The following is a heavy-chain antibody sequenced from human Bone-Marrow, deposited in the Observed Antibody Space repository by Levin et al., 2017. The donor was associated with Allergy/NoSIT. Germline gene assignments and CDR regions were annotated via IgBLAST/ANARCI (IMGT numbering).Heavy chain of an antibody. CDR2: ISYDGSNK. V-gene: IGHV3-30*18. CDR1: GFTFSSYG. Sequence: GGSLRLSCAASGFTFSSYGMHWVRQAPGKGLEWVAVISYDGSNKYYADSVKGRFTISRDNSKNTLYLQMNSLRAEDTAVYYCAKVVVPAAIGDGGAFDIWGQGTMVTVSS. D-gene: IGHD2-2*02. J-gene: IGHJ3*02. CDR3: AKVVVPAAIGDGGAFDI.